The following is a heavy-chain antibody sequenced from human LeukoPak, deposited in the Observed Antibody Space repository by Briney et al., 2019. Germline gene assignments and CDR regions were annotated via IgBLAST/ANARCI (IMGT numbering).Heavy chain of an antibody. CDR2: IYYSDSGKM. CDR1: GGSISRSSYY. V-gene: IGHV4-39*01. Sequence: PSETLSLTCTVSGGSISRSSYYWGWIRQPPGKGLQWIGSIYYSDSGKMYYNPSLKSRVTISADTSKNQFSLKVSSVTAADTAVYYCARGRARGYSYGHLDYWGQGTLVTVSS. CDR3: ARGRARGYSYGHLDY. J-gene: IGHJ4*02. D-gene: IGHD5-18*01.